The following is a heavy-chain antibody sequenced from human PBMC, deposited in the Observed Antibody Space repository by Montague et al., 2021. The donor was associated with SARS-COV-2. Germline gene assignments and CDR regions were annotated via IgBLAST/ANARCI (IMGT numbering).Heavy chain of an antibody. D-gene: IGHD2-8*01. CDR2: MFTSGST. CDR3: VREAGSMTFDY. CDR1: GASISNPTYS. J-gene: IGHJ4*02. Sequence: TLSLTCTVSGASISNPTYSWGWIRQPAGKELEWIGRMFTSGSTTYNPSLKSRVTISVDTSKNQFSLRLNSVTAADTAVYYCVREAGSMTFDYWGQGIMVTVSS. V-gene: IGHV4-61*02.